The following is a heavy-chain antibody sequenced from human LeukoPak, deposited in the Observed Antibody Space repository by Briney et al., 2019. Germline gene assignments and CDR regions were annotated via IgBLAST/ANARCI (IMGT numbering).Heavy chain of an antibody. CDR3: ARDGGTGGNTAFDI. V-gene: IGHV3-72*01. Sequence: GGSLRLSCTASGLTLSDHYIDWVRQAPGKGLEWVGRSRNKGNSYTTEYAASVKGRFTISRDDSKNSLFLQVNSLRTEDTAVYYCARDGGTGGNTAFDIWGQGTMVTVSS. CDR1: GLTLSDHY. CDR2: SRNKGNSYTT. D-gene: IGHD4-23*01. J-gene: IGHJ3*02.